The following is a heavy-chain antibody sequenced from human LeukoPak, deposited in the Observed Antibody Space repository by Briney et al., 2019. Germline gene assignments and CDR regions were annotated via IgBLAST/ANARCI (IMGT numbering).Heavy chain of an antibody. CDR1: GFTVSSNY. CDR3: AKDQGPRITMIVVVITGPFDY. Sequence: GSLRLSCAASGFTVSSNYLSWVRQAPGKGLEWVSVIYSGGSAYYADSVKGRFTISRDNSKNTLYLQMNSLRAEDTAVYYCAKDQGPRITMIVVVITGPFDYWGQGTLVTVSS. V-gene: IGHV3-53*01. D-gene: IGHD3-22*01. J-gene: IGHJ4*02. CDR2: IYSGGSA.